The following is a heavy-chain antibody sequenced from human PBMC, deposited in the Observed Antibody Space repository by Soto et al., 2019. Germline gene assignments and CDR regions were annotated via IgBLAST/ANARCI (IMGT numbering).Heavy chain of an antibody. CDR3: AREGYIAAAGPHYYFDF. CDR2: IWYDGRNK. J-gene: IGHJ4*02. D-gene: IGHD6-13*01. V-gene: IGHV3-33*01. Sequence: QVQLVESGGGVVQPGRSLRLSCAASGFTFSSYGMHWVRQAPGKGLEWVAVIWYDGRNKYYADSVKGRFTISRDNSKNTLYLQMNSLRAEDRAVYDCAREGYIAAAGPHYYFDFWGQGTLVTVSS. CDR1: GFTFSSYG.